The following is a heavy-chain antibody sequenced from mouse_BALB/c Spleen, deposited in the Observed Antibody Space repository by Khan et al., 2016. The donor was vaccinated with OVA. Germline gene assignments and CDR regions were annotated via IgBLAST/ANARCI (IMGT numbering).Heavy chain of an antibody. V-gene: IGHV1-87*01. J-gene: IGHJ2*01. CDR2: LYPGDGDT. CDR1: GYTFTSYW. Sequence: VQLKQSGAELARPGASVKLSCKASGYTFTSYWMQWVKQRPGQGLEWIGTLYPGDGDTRYTQKFKGKATLTADKSSSTAYMQLSSLASEDSAIYYCARGGITTRYFDYWGQGTTLTVSS. CDR3: ARGGITTRYFDY. D-gene: IGHD1-1*01.